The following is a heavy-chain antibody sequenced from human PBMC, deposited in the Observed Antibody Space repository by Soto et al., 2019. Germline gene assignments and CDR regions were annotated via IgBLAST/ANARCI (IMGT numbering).Heavy chain of an antibody. V-gene: IGHV1-8*01. Sequence: ASVKVSCKASGYTFTSYDINWVRQATGQGLEWMGWMNPIFGKASYAQKFQGRVTMTANESTSTAYMELSSLRSEDTAVYYCAADPSGYCSGGSCSEPLYWGQGTLVTVSS. CDR1: GYTFTSYD. D-gene: IGHD2-15*01. CDR3: AADPSGYCSGGSCSEPLY. CDR2: MNPIFGKA. J-gene: IGHJ4*02.